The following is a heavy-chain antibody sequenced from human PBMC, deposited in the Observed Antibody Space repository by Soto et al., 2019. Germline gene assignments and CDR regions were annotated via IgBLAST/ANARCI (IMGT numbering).Heavy chain of an antibody. CDR2: IWLDGSNQ. Sequence: PGGSLRLCWGASGFTFSSYGMRWVRQAQGKGLQCVAVIWLDGSNQYYADSVKGRFSISRDNSRKMVYLQMNSLRAEDTAVYYCARGPMVRRIIMPDYWGPGTLVTVSS. V-gene: IGHV3-33*03. CDR1: GFTFSSYG. D-gene: IGHD3-10*01. CDR3: ARGPMVRRIIMPDY. J-gene: IGHJ4*02.